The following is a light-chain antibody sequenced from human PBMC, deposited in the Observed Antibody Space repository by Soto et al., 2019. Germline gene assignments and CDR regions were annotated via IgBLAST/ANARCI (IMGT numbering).Light chain of an antibody. CDR2: GNS. V-gene: IGLV2-14*03. CDR1: SSDVGGYNY. Sequence: QSALTQPASVSGSPGQSITISCTGTSSDVGGYNYDSWCQQHPGKAPKLLIYGNSNRPSGVPDRFSGSKSGTSASLAITGLQAEDEADYYCQSYDSSLSVYVVFGGGTKLTVL. J-gene: IGLJ2*01. CDR3: QSYDSSLSVYVV.